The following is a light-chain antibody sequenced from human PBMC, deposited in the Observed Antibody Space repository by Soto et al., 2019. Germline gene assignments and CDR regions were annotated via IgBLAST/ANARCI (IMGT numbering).Light chain of an antibody. Sequence: DIQLTQSPSFLSASVGDRVTITCRASQGINDYLAWYQQKPGKAPKPLIYAASTLQSEVPSRFSGSASGTEFTLTISSLQPEDFATYYCQQFNTYPLPFGGGTKVEVK. CDR3: QQFNTYPLP. J-gene: IGKJ4*01. V-gene: IGKV1-9*01. CDR1: QGINDY. CDR2: AAS.